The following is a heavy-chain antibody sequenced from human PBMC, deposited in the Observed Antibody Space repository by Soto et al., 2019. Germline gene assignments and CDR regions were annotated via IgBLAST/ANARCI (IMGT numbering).Heavy chain of an antibody. CDR2: ISGFGDGT. J-gene: IGHJ6*02. D-gene: IGHD3-16*01. CDR1: GFTFTNYF. Sequence: VQMLESGGSLVQPGGSLRLSCAASGFTFTNYFMSWVRQAPGEGLEWVSAISGFGDGTYYADSVKGRFTISRDNSKNTLYLQMNSLRAEDTAVYYAYGSSYGMDVWGQGTSVTVSS. V-gene: IGHV3-23*01. CDR3: YGSSYGMDV.